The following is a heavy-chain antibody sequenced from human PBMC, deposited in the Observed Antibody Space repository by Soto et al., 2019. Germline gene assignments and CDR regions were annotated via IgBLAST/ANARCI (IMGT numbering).Heavy chain of an antibody. V-gene: IGHV3-30-3*01. J-gene: IGHJ1*01. D-gene: IGHD5-18*01. CDR2: ISYDGSNK. CDR1: GFTFSSYA. CDR3: ARDYGGYSYATYYFQH. Sequence: QVQLVGSGGGVVQPGRSLRVSWAASGFTFSSYAMHWVRQAPGKGLEWVAVISYDGSNKYYADSVKGRFTISRDNSKNTLYLQMNSLRAEDTAVYYCARDYGGYSYATYYFQHWGQGTLVTVSS.